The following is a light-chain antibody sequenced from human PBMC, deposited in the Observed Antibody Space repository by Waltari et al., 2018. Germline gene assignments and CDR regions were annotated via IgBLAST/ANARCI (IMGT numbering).Light chain of an antibody. CDR2: DVS. J-gene: IGLJ2*01. CDR3: SSYISSSTLEL. CDR1: SSDVGAYNY. Sequence: QSALTQPASVSGSPGQSITISCTGTSSDVGAYNYVSWYQQHPGKAPKLMIFDVSIRPSGVSNRFSGSKSGNTASLTISVLQAEYEADYYCSSYISSSTLELFGGGTSLTVL. V-gene: IGLV2-14*03.